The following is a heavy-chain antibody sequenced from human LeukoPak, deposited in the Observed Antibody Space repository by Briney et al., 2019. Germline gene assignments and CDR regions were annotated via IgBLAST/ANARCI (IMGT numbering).Heavy chain of an antibody. D-gene: IGHD1-7*01. V-gene: IGHV5-51*01. CDR3: ASGTTGYYYYMDV. CDR2: IYPGDSDT. CDR1: GYSFTSYW. J-gene: IGHJ6*03. Sequence: GESLKISCKGSGYSFTSYWIGWVRQMPGKGLEWMGIIYPGDSDTRYSPSFQGQVTISADKSISTAYLRWSSLEASDTAMYYCASGTTGYYYYMDVWGKGTTVTVSS.